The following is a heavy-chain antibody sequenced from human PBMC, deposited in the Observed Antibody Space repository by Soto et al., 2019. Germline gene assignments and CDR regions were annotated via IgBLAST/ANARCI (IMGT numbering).Heavy chain of an antibody. V-gene: IGHV4-4*02. CDR3: VSSLNYPFWRDGGRNFYFVY. Sequence: PXETLSLTCAFSVGSISSSYWWKWVRQTPRGGLEWIGKIYHGGTTNYNPSLKNRVTISVDKSKTQFSLKLTSVTAADTAVYYCVSSLNYPFWRDGGRNFYFVYWGPGAVVSVSS. D-gene: IGHD3-3*01. CDR2: IYHGGTT. J-gene: IGHJ4*02. CDR1: VGSISSSYW.